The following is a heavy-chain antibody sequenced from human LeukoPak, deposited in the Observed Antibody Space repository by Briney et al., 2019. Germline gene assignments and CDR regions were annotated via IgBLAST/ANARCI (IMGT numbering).Heavy chain of an antibody. CDR2: IRSKAYGGTT. J-gene: IGHJ4*02. CDR3: TRDSTENFDY. Sequence: GGSLRLSCTASGFTFGDYGMSWVRQAPGKGLEWVGFIRSKAYGGTTEYAASVKGRFTISRDDSKSIAYLQMNSLKTEDTAVYYCTRDSTENFDYWGQGTLVTVSS. V-gene: IGHV3-49*04. CDR1: GFTFGDYG. D-gene: IGHD1-14*01.